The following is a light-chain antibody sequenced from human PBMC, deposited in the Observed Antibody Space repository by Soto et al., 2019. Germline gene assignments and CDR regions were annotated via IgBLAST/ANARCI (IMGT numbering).Light chain of an antibody. CDR3: QQYGSSSYT. V-gene: IGKV3-20*01. J-gene: IGKJ2*01. CDR1: QSISSSY. CDR2: AAS. Sequence: EIVLTQSPGTLSLSPGERANLSCRGSQSISSSYLAWYQQKPGQAPRLLIYAASSRATGIPDRFSGSGSGTDFTLTISRLEPEDFAVYYCQQYGSSSYTFGQGTQLEIK.